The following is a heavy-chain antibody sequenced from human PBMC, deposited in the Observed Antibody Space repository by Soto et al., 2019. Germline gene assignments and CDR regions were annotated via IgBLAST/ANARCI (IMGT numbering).Heavy chain of an antibody. J-gene: IGHJ6*02. CDR3: ARDSGGSNGMDV. Sequence: QVQLVESGGGVVQPGRSLRLSCAACGFTFSSYAMHWVRQAPGKGLEWVAVISYDGSNKYYADSVKGRFTISRDNSKNTLYLQMNSLRAEDTAVYYCARDSGGSNGMDVWGQGTTVTVSS. CDR1: GFTFSSYA. CDR2: ISYDGSNK. V-gene: IGHV3-30-3*01. D-gene: IGHD2-15*01.